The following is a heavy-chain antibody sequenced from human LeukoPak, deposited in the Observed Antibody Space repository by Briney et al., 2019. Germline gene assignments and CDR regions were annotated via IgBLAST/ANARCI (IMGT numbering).Heavy chain of an antibody. CDR1: GFTFSSYA. V-gene: IGHV3-23*01. D-gene: IGHD5-12*01. CDR2: IRGSGGST. Sequence: PGGSLRLSCAASGFTFSSYAMSWVRQAPGKGLEWVSAIRGSGGSTYYADSVKGRFTISRDNSKNTLYLQMNSLRAEDTAVYYCAKDRAGVATTTNFDYWGQGTLVTVSS. CDR3: AKDRAGVATTTNFDY. J-gene: IGHJ4*02.